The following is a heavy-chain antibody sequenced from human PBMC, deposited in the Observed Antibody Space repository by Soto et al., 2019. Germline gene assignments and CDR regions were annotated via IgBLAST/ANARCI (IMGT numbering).Heavy chain of an antibody. CDR1: GGSISSGGYY. V-gene: IGHV4-31*03. D-gene: IGHD6-13*01. Sequence: PSETLPLTCTVSGGSISSGGYYWSWIRQHPGKGLEWIGYIYYSGSTYYNPSLKSRVTLSVDTSKNQFSLKLSSVTAADTAVYYCATHSSSWYYFDYWGQGTLVTVSS. CDR3: ATHSSSWYYFDY. CDR2: IYYSGST. J-gene: IGHJ4*02.